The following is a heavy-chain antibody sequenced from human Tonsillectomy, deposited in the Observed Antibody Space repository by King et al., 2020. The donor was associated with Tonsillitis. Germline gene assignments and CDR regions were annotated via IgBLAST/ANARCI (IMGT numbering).Heavy chain of an antibody. Sequence: VQLQESGPGLVKPSETLSLTCTVSAGSITNYYWTWIRQPPGKGLEWIGYIYYSGRTNYNPSLKRRLTISVDTSKNQFSLKLSSVTAADTAVYYCARVRVGGHEACDVWGQGTMVTVSS. V-gene: IGHV4-59*01. D-gene: IGHD1-26*01. J-gene: IGHJ3*01. CDR2: IYYSGRT. CDR3: ARVRVGGHEACDV. CDR1: AGSITNYY.